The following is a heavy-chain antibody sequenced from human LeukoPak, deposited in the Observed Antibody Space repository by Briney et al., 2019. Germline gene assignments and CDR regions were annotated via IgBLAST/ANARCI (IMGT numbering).Heavy chain of an antibody. Sequence: GGSLRLSCAASGFTVSSSYMSWVRQAPGKGLEWVSVIYTAGTTYYADSVKGRFTISRDNSQNTLYLQMNSLRAEDTAVYYCAREGLRQSYYFDYWGQGTLVTVSS. CDR3: AREGLRQSYYFDY. V-gene: IGHV3-53*01. J-gene: IGHJ4*02. CDR1: GFTVSSSY. D-gene: IGHD4-11*01. CDR2: IYTAGTT.